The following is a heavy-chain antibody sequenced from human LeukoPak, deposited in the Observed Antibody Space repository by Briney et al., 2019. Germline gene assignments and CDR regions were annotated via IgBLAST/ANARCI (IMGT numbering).Heavy chain of an antibody. J-gene: IGHJ4*02. CDR1: GFTFDDYA. D-gene: IGHD6-19*01. CDR3: ARLEWLVFGY. Sequence: PGGSLRLSCAASGFTFDDYAMHWVRQAPGKGLEWVSGISWNSGSIGYVDSVKGRFTISRDNAKNSLYLQMNSLRAEDTAVYYCARLEWLVFGYWGQGTLVTVSS. CDR2: ISWNSGSI. V-gene: IGHV3-9*01.